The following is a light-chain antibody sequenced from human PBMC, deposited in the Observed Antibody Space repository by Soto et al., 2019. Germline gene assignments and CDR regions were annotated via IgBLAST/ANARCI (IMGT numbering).Light chain of an antibody. V-gene: IGLV2-8*01. Sequence: QSALTQPPSASGSPGQSVTISCTGTSSDVGGYNYVSWYQQHPGKAPKLMIYEVTKRPSGVPDRFSGSKSGNTASLTVSGLQAEDEDDYYCSSSAGRSKRVFGGGTKLTVL. CDR1: SSDVGGYNY. J-gene: IGLJ3*02. CDR3: SSSAGRSKRV. CDR2: EVT.